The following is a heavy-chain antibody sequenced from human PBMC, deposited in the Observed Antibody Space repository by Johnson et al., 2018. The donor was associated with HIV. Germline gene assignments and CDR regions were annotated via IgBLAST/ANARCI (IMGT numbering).Heavy chain of an antibody. D-gene: IGHD5-24*01. J-gene: IGHJ3*02. CDR2: IYSAGNT. CDR3: TTEGVRDGYNLAFDI. CDR1: GFTVSSDY. V-gene: IGHV3-66*01. Sequence: VKLVESGGGLVQPGGSLRLSCAVSGFTVSSDYMSWVRQAPGKGLEWVSLIYSAGNTFYTDSVKGRFTISRDNSKNTLYLQMNSLKTEDTAVYYCTTEGVRDGYNLAFDIWGQGTMVTVSS.